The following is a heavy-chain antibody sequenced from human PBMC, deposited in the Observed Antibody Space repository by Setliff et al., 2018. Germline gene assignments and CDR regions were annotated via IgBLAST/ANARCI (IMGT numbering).Heavy chain of an antibody. V-gene: IGHV4-4*07. CDR3: SSWRGYGFGIDN. CDR1: GASISSYH. J-gene: IGHJ4*02. Sequence: SETLSLTCTVSGASISSYHWNWLRQPAGKGLEWIGRLSDSGRTTYNPSRKSRVTMSIDTPKNQFSLQLSSVTAADPAVYYCSSWRGYGFGIDNWGQGALVTVSS. D-gene: IGHD5-18*01. CDR2: LSDSGRT.